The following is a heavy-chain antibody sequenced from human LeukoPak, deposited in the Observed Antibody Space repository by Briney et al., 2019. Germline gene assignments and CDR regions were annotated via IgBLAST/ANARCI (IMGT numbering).Heavy chain of an antibody. CDR3: ARQVRTGYDILTGRGYYYMDV. Sequence: GESLKVSCKGSGYSFTSYWIGWVRQMPGKGLEWMGIIYPGDSDTRYSPSFQGQVTTSADKSISTAYLQWSSLKASDTAMYYCARQVRTGYDILTGRGYYYMDVWGKGTTVTVSS. CDR2: IYPGDSDT. CDR1: GYSFTSYW. J-gene: IGHJ6*03. D-gene: IGHD3-9*01. V-gene: IGHV5-51*01.